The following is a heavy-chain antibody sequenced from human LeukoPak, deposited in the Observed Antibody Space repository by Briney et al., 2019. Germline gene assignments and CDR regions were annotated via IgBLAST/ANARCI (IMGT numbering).Heavy chain of an antibody. J-gene: IGHJ5*02. Sequence: GSSVKVSCKASGGTFSSYAISWVRQAPGRGLEWMGGIIPIFGTANYAQKFQGRVTITADESTSTAYMELSSLRSEDTAVYYCARGNRIYCSSTSCYVGGWFDPWGQGTLVTVSS. CDR3: ARGNRIYCSSTSCYVGGWFDP. CDR1: GGTFSSYA. D-gene: IGHD2-2*01. CDR2: IIPIFGTA. V-gene: IGHV1-69*01.